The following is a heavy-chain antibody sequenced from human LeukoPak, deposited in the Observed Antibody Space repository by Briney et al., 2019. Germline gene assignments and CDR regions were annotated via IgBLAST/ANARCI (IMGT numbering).Heavy chain of an antibody. J-gene: IGHJ4*02. Sequence: SETLSLTRTVSGGSISSHYWSWIRQPPGKGLEWIGYIYYSGSTNYNPSLKSRVTISVDTSKNQFSLKLSSVTAADTAVYYCARARMGYSYGYGSGFDYWGQGTLVTVSS. CDR2: IYYSGST. V-gene: IGHV4-59*11. CDR3: ARARMGYSYGYGSGFDY. D-gene: IGHD5-18*01. CDR1: GGSISSHY.